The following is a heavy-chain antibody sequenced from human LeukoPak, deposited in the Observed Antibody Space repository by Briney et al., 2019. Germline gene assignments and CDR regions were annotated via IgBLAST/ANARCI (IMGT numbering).Heavy chain of an antibody. V-gene: IGHV3-48*01. J-gene: IGHJ6*03. D-gene: IGHD5-12*01. CDR1: GFTFSSYS. CDR2: ISSSSSTI. CDR3: ARESSYSGYDWYYYYMDV. Sequence: PGGSLRLSCAASGFTFSSYSMNWVRQAPGKGLEWVSYISSSSSTIYYADSVKGRFTISRDNAKNSLYLQMNSLRAEDTAVYYCARESSYSGYDWYYYYMDVWAKGPRSPSP.